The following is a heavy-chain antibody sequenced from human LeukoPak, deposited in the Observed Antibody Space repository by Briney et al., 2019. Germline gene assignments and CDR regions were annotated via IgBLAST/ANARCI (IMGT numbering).Heavy chain of an antibody. CDR1: GGSISSGDYY. CDR2: IYYSGST. CDR3: AREGPYCSSPSCPRPIGY. V-gene: IGHV4-30-4*08. D-gene: IGHD2-2*01. J-gene: IGHJ4*02. Sequence: SETLSLTCTVSGGSISSGDYYWSWIRQPPGKGLEWIGYIYYSGSTYYNPSLKSRVTISVDTSKNQFSLKLSSVTAADTAVYYCAREGPYCSSPSCPRPIGYWGQGTLVTVSS.